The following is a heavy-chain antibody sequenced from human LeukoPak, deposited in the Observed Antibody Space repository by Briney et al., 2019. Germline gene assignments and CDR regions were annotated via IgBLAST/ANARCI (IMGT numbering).Heavy chain of an antibody. V-gene: IGHV3-13*01. CDR3: ARGGGRDAFDI. J-gene: IGHJ3*02. Sequence: GGSLRLSCAASGFTFSSYDMHWARQATGKGLEWVSAIGTAGDTYYPGSVKGRFTISRENAKNSLYLQMNSLRAGVTAVYYCARGGGRDAFDIWGQGTMVSVSS. CDR1: GFTFSSYD. D-gene: IGHD1-26*01. CDR2: IGTAGDT.